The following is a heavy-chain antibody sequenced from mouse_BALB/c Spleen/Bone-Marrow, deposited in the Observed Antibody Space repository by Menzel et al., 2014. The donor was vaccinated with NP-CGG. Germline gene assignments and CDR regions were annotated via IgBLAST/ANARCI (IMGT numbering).Heavy chain of an antibody. CDR1: GFTFTDYY. J-gene: IGHJ4*01. D-gene: IGHD2-12*01. CDR2: IRNKANGYTT. V-gene: IGHV7-3*02. Sequence: EVQLQQSGGGLVQPGGSLRLSCATSGFTFTDYYMSWVRQPPGKALEWLGFIRNKANGYTTEYSASVKGRFTISRDNSQSILYLQMNTLRVEDSATYYCARNYDGAMDYWGQGTSVTVSS. CDR3: ARNYDGAMDY.